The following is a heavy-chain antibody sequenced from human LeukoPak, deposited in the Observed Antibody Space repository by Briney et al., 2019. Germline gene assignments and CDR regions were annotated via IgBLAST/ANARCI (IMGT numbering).Heavy chain of an antibody. Sequence: SETLSLTCAVYGGSFSNYYWSWIRQPPGKGLEWIGGINHSGSTNYNPSLKSRVTISVDTSKNQFSLKLSSVTAADTAVYYCARGPGDYGSRSYYKHWGQGTLVTVSS. CDR3: ARGPGDYGSRSYYKH. CDR1: GGSFSNYY. J-gene: IGHJ4*02. V-gene: IGHV4-34*01. CDR2: INHSGST. D-gene: IGHD3-10*01.